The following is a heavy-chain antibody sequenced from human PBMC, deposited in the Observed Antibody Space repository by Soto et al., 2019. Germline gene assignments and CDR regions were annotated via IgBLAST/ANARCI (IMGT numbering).Heavy chain of an antibody. CDR2: IIPIFGTA. CDR1: GGTFSSYA. V-gene: IGHV1-69*12. J-gene: IGHJ6*02. Sequence: QVQLVQSGAEVKKPGSSVKVSCKASGGTFSSYAINWVRQAPGQGFGWLGGIIPIFGTADYAQKFQGRVTXTADXSXSTXXXELXXLRSEYTAVXYCASNGFAETYYYGMDVWGQGTTVTDSS. CDR3: ASNGFAETYYYGMDV.